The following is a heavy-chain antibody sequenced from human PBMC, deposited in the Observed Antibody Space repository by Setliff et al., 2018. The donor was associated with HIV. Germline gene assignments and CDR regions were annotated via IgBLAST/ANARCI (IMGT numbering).Heavy chain of an antibody. D-gene: IGHD3-22*01. CDR3: ARTPEDYDQYFFDR. V-gene: IGHV4-4*09. CDR2: IYTSGST. CDR1: DDPINSFY. Sequence: PSETLSLTCTVSDDPINSFYWSWIRQPPGKGLEWIGYIYTSGSTNYNPSLEGRVTISVDTSKNLFSLKLSSVTAADTAVYYCARTPEDYDQYFFDRWGQGTQVTVSS. J-gene: IGHJ4*02.